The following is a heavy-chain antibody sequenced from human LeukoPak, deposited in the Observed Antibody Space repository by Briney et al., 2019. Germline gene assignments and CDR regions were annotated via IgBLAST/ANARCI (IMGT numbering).Heavy chain of an antibody. V-gene: IGHV3-53*01. CDR2: IYSGGNT. J-gene: IGHJ4*02. CDR1: GLTVSSNC. CDR3: ASLLDHATFDY. Sequence: GGSLRLSCAASGLTVSSNCMSWVRQAPGKGLEWVSFIYSGGNTYYADSVKGRFTISRDNAKNSLYLQMNSLRAEDTAVYYCASLLDHATFDYWGQGTLVTVSS. D-gene: IGHD2/OR15-2a*01.